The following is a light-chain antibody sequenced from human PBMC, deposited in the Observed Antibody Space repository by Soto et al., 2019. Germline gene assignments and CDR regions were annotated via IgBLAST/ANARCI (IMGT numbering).Light chain of an antibody. CDR1: SSNIGRNS. CDR3: ATWDGDLNAKL. J-gene: IGLJ2*01. Sequence: QPVLTQPPSASGTPGQRVIISCSGSSSNIGRNSVNWYQHLPGTAPKLLMYSNDQRPSGVPDRFAGSKSGTSASLAISGLQSEDEADYYCATWDGDLNAKLFGGGTKLTVL. CDR2: SND. V-gene: IGLV1-44*01.